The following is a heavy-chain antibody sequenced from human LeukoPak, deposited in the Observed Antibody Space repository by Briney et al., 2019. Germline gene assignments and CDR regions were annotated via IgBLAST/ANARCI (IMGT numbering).Heavy chain of an antibody. CDR1: GFTFSTYN. Sequence: GGSLRLSCAASGFTFSTYNINWVRQAPGEGLEWVSSITSSSSYTFYADSVKGRFTISRDNAKNSLYLQMNSLRAEDTAIYYCARPRLEYCSGGSCFDAFDIWGQGTMVTVSS. J-gene: IGHJ3*02. CDR2: ITSSSSYT. D-gene: IGHD2-15*01. CDR3: ARPRLEYCSGGSCFDAFDI. V-gene: IGHV3-21*01.